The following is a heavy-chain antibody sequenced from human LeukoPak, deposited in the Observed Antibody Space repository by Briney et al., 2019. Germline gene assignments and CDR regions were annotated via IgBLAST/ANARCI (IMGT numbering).Heavy chain of an antibody. CDR2: ISGGGDIT. J-gene: IGHJ4*02. CDR1: GFTFSNYW. CDR3: VREDTPATANY. Sequence: PTGGSLRLSCAASGFTFSNYWMHWVRQAPGKGLVWVSAISGGGDITYYADSVRGRFTISRDNSKDTLFLQMHSLRPGDTAVYYCVREDTPATANYWGQGTLVTISS. V-gene: IGHV3-23*01. D-gene: IGHD2-21*02.